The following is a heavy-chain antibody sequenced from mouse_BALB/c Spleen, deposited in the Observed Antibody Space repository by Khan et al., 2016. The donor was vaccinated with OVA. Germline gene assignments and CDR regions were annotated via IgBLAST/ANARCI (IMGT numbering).Heavy chain of an antibody. CDR3: AKDPPYYGMDY. J-gene: IGHJ4*01. Sequence: VQLQESGPGLVAPSQSLSITCTVTGFSLTDYAVSWIRQPPGNGLEWLGVILAGGSKYYNSVLKSRLSISNDKSKSQVFLKVSSLQTDDTAMYYCAKDPPYYGMDYWGQGTSVTVSS. V-gene: IGHV2-6-5*01. CDR1: GFSLTDYA. CDR2: ILAGGSK.